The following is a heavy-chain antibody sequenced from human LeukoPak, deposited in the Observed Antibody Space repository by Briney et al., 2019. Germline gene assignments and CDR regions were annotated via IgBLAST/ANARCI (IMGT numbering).Heavy chain of an antibody. CDR1: GGSISSYY. V-gene: IGHV4-59*08. D-gene: IGHD5-18*01. CDR2: IYYSGST. Sequence: SETLSLTCTVSGGSISSYYWSWIRQPPGKGLECIGYIYYSGSTNYNPSLKSRVTISVDTSKNQFSLKLSSVTAADTAVYYCARLSALGEDTAMALGWFDPWGQGTLVTVSS. CDR3: ARLSALGEDTAMALGWFDP. J-gene: IGHJ5*02.